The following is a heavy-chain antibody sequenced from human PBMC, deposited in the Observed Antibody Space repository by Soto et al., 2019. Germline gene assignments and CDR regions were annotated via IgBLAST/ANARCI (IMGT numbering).Heavy chain of an antibody. CDR2: IIPIFGTA. CDR3: ARFESHYYDSSGYYYHYYFDY. V-gene: IGHV1-69*13. CDR1: GGTFSSYA. Sequence: SVKVSCKASGGTFSSYAISWVRQAPGQGLEWMGGIIPIFGTANYAQKFQGRVTITADESTSTAYMELSSLRSEDTAVYYCARFESHYYDSSGYYYHYYFDYWGQGTLVTV. D-gene: IGHD3-22*01. J-gene: IGHJ4*02.